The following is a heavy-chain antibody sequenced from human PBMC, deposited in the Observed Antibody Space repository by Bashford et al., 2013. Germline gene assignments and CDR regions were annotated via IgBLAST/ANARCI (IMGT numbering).Heavy chain of an antibody. Sequence: VASVKVSCKASGGTFSSYAISWVRQAPGQGLEWMGRIIPILGIANYAQKFQGRVTITADKSTSTAYMELSSLRSEDTAVYYCARQVDYYGSGSPKYDDYWGQGTLVTVSS. D-gene: IGHD3-10*01. V-gene: IGHV1-69*04. CDR3: ARQVDYYGSGSPKYDDY. CDR1: GGTFSSYA. CDR2: IIPILGIA. J-gene: IGHJ4*02.